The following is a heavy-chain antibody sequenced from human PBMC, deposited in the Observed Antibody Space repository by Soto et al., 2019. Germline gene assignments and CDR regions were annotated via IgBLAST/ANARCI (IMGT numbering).Heavy chain of an antibody. V-gene: IGHV1-18*01. J-gene: IGHJ6*04. CDR3: ASSSYVPGTPYYSGRDV. CDR2: ISAYNGNT. CDR1: GYTFTSYG. D-gene: IGHD3-10*02. Sequence: QVQLVQSGAEVKKPGASVKVSCKASGYTFTSYGISWVRQAPGQGLEWMGWISAYNGNTNYAQKLQGRVTMTTDTPTSTAYRERGGLRSDDTAVYSWASSSYVPGTPYYSGRDVWGKGTTATAS.